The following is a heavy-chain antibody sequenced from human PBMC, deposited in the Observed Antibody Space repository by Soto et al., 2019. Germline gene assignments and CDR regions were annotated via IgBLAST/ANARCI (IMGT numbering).Heavy chain of an antibody. CDR3: ARVPPWMDAFDI. CDR2: TSHTGTT. Sequence: QVQLQESGPGLVKPSETLSLTCTVSGVSISSDYWTWIRQSPGKGLEWIAYTSHTGTTDYNPSLKSRVTISLDTSQNQFSLKLSSVTAADTAVYYCARVPPWMDAFDIWGQGTKVTVSP. CDR1: GVSISSDY. D-gene: IGHD5-12*01. J-gene: IGHJ3*02. V-gene: IGHV4-59*01.